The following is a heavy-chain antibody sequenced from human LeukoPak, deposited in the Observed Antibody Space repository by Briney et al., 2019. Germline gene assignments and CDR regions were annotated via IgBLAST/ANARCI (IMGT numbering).Heavy chain of an antibody. CDR2: INTDGSST. D-gene: IGHD5-18*01. CDR3: ARSDTALDAFDI. V-gene: IGHV3-74*01. J-gene: IGHJ3*02. CDR1: GFTFSNYW. Sequence: GGSLRLSCAASGFTFSNYWMHWVRQAPGKGLVWVSRINTDGSSTNYADSVKGRFTISRDNAKNTLYLQMNSLRTEDTAVYYCARSDTALDAFDIWGQGTMGTVSS.